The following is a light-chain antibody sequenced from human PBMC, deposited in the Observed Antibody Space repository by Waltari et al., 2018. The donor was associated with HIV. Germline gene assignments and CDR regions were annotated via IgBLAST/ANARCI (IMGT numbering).Light chain of an antibody. CDR3: QQYYSTPQT. CDR2: WAS. V-gene: IGKV4-1*01. Sequence: DIAMTQSPDSLAVSLGERATINCKSSQSVLYSPQKLNYLAWYQKKSGQPPKLLIYWASTRQSGVPDRFSGSGSGTDFTLTISSLQAEDVAVYYCQQYYSTPQTFGQGTRVEIK. CDR1: QSVLYSPQKLNY. J-gene: IGKJ1*01.